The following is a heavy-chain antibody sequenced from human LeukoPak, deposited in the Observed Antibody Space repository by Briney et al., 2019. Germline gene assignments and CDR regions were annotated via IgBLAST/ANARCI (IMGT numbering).Heavy chain of an antibody. D-gene: IGHD3-10*01. J-gene: IGHJ2*01. CDR2: IIEKGNA. CDR1: GGSFSSYS. Sequence: SETLCLTCALYGGSFSSYSWSWTWIRQTPEKGLEWIGEIIEKGNANYNPSLKSRVTIDLDTSKNQFSLKLTSMTAADTAMYYCARGYYPPLWYFDLWGRGTLVTVSS. CDR3: ARGYYPPLWYFDL. V-gene: IGHV4-34*01.